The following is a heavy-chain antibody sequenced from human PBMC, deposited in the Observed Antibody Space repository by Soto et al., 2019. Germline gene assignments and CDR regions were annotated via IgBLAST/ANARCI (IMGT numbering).Heavy chain of an antibody. D-gene: IGHD6-6*01. CDR2: IDWDEDK. CDR1: GFSLSTSGER. V-gene: IGHV2-70*04. Sequence: SGPTLVNPKQTLTLTCTFSGFSLSTSGERVSWIRQPPGKALEWLARIDWDEDKFYSTSLRTRLTISKDTSKNQVVLTMTNMDPLDTDTYYCARIRAARSSIWFDPWGQGILVTVSS. CDR3: ARIRAARSSIWFDP. J-gene: IGHJ5*02.